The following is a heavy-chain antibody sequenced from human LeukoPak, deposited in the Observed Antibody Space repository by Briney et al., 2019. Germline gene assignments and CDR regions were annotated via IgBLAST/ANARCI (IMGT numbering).Heavy chain of an antibody. CDR3: ARAMVYAIRPPNYYMDV. CDR2: FHHSGST. V-gene: IGHV4-59*12. Sequence: SETLSLTCTVSGDSMSSYFWSWLRQPPGKGLEWIGYFHHSGSTYYNPSLKSRVIISVDTSKNQFSLKLSSVTAADTAVYYCARAMVYAIRPPNYYMDVWGKGTTVTVSS. CDR1: GDSMSSYF. D-gene: IGHD2-8*01. J-gene: IGHJ6*03.